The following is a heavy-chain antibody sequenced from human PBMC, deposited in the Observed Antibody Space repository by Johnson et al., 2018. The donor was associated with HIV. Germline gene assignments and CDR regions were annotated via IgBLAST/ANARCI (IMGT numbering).Heavy chain of an antibody. Sequence: QVQLVESGGGVVQPGRSLRLSCAASGFTFSSYGMHWVRQAPGKGLEWVAVIWYDGSNKYYADSVKGRFTISRDDSKNTMYLQMSSLKTEDAAVYYCATGTTGTTTEADAFDIWGQGTMVTVSS. V-gene: IGHV3-33*01. D-gene: IGHD1-1*01. CDR2: IWYDGSNK. CDR3: ATGTTGTTTEADAFDI. CDR1: GFTFSSYG. J-gene: IGHJ3*02.